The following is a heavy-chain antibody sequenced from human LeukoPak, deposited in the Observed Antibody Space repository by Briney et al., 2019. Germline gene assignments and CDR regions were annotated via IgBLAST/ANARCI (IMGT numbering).Heavy chain of an antibody. CDR3: TAENDYGDYDY. CDR2: IKSKTDGGTT. J-gene: IGHJ4*02. V-gene: IGHV3-15*01. D-gene: IGHD4-17*01. Sequence: GGSLRLSCAASGFTFSNAWMSWVRQAPGKGLEWVGRIKSKTDGGTTDYAAPVKGRFTISRDDSKNTLYLQMNSLKTEDTAVYYCTAENDYGDYDYWGQGTLVTVSS. CDR1: GFTFSNAW.